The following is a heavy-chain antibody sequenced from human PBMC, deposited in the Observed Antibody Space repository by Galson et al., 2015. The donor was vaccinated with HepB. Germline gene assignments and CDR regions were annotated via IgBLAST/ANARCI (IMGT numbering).Heavy chain of an antibody. CDR1: GFTFTSYD. D-gene: IGHD1-26*01. CDR3: ASYRVTAGRWFDP. Sequence: SGFTFTSYDMTWVRQAPGKGLEWVSVIDTSGVHTSYAASVKGRFTISRDNSKSTLSLQMNSLRVEDTAIYYCASYRVTAGRWFDPWGQGTLVTVSP. V-gene: IGHV3-23*01. CDR2: IDTSGVHT. J-gene: IGHJ5*02.